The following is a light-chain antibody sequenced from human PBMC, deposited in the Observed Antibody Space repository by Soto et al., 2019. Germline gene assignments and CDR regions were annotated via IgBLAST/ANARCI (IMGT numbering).Light chain of an antibody. V-gene: IGKV1-5*01. CDR2: DAS. J-gene: IGKJ1*01. Sequence: IQVTRSAFAMSETAGDRAAITCLASQCIISWLAWYQQKQGKAPKLLIYDASSLESGVPSRFSGSGSATEFTLTISGLQPDDVATYSSQQYKDSMWTFGQGTKVDIK. CDR1: QCIISW. CDR3: QQYKDSMWT.